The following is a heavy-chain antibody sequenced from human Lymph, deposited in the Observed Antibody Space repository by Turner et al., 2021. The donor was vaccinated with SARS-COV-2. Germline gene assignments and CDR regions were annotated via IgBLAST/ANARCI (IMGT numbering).Heavy chain of an antibody. J-gene: IGHJ4*02. CDR3: ARGFDY. CDR1: GGSISSYY. Sequence: QVQLQDSGPGLVKPSETLSLTCTVSGGSISSYYWSWIRQPPGKGLEWIGYIYYSGSTNYNPSLKSRVTISVDTSKNQFSLKLSSVTAADTAVYYCARGFDYWGQGTLVIVSS. V-gene: IGHV4-59*01. CDR2: IYYSGST.